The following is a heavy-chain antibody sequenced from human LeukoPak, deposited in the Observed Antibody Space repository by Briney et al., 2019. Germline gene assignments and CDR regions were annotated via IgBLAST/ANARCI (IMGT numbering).Heavy chain of an antibody. J-gene: IGHJ4*02. CDR3: AREEQWLVHDY. Sequence: ASVKVSCKASGYTFTSYYMHWVRQAPGQGLEWMGIINPSGGSTSYAQKFQGRVTMTRDTSTSTVYMELSSLRSEDTGVYYCAREEQWLVHDYWGQGTLVTVSS. D-gene: IGHD6-19*01. CDR1: GYTFTSYY. V-gene: IGHV1-46*01. CDR2: INPSGGST.